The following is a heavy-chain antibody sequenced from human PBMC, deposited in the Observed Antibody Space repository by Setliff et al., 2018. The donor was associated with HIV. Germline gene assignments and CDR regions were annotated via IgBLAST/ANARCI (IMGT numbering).Heavy chain of an antibody. Sequence: SVKVSCKASGGTFTSYAISWVRQAPGQGLEWMGGIIPILGTANYARKFQGRVTITADESTSTAYMELSSLRSEDTAVYYCASSTPYDYYSYLDVWGKVTTV. J-gene: IGHJ6*03. CDR2: IIPILGTA. CDR1: GGTFTSYA. V-gene: IGHV1-69*13. CDR3: ASSTPYDYYSYLDV.